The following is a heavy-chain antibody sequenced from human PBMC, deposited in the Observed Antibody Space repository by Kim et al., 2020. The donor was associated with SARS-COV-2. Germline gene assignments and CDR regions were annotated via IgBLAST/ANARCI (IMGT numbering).Heavy chain of an antibody. CDR2: ISGSGGST. V-gene: IGHV3-23*01. Sequence: GGSLRLSCAASGFTFSSYAMSWVRQAPGKGLEWVSAISGSGGSTYYADSVKGRFTISRDNSKNTLYLQMNSLRAEDTAVYYCAKDFAYYYDSSGYRLWDYWGQGTLVTVSS. CDR1: GFTFSSYA. CDR3: AKDFAYYYDSSGYRLWDY. D-gene: IGHD3-22*01. J-gene: IGHJ4*02.